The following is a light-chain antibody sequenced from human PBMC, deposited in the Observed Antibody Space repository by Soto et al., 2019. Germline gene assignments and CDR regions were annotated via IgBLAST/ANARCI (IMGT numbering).Light chain of an antibody. Sequence: EIVVRQARKTLSFWRGERASLSCRASQSVSSNLAWYQQRPGQAPRLVIYGASTRATGIPARFSGGGSGTEFTLSISSLQSEDFALYYCQQDNSRPPITFGQGTRLEIK. CDR2: GAS. CDR3: QQDNSRPPIT. J-gene: IGKJ5*01. V-gene: IGKV3-15*01. CDR1: QSVSSN.